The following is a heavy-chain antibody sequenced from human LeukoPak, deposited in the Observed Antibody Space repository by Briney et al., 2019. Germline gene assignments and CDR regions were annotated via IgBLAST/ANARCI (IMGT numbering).Heavy chain of an antibody. CDR2: IYYSGST. Sequence: PSETLSLTCTVSGGSISSGGYYWSWLRQHPGTGLEWIGYIYYSGSTYYNPSLKSRVTISVDTSKNQFSLKLSSVTAADTAVYYCASSIAAAGTGGWFDPWGQGTLVTVSS. V-gene: IGHV4-31*03. CDR3: ASSIAAAGTGGWFDP. D-gene: IGHD6-13*01. J-gene: IGHJ5*02. CDR1: GGSISSGGYY.